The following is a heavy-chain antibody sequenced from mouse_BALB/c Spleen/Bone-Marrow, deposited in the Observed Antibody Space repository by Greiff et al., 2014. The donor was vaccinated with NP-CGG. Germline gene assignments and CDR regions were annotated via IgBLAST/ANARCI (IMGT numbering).Heavy chain of an antibody. D-gene: IGHD1-2*01. J-gene: IGHJ4*01. CDR1: GYTFTDYY. CDR2: IYPGSDSS. CDR3: TKDYGYVDAMDY. V-gene: IGHV1-84*02. Sequence: LVESGPELVKPGASVKISCKASGYTFTDYYINWVKQKPGQGLEWIGWIYPGSDSSKYNERFKGKATLTVDTSSSTAYMQLSSLTSEDTAVYFCTKDYGYVDAMDYWGQGTSVTVSS.